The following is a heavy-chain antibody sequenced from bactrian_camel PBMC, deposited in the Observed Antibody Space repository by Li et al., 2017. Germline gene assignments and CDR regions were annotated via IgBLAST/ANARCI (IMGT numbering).Heavy chain of an antibody. CDR2: FNRGSST. D-gene: IGHD1*01. J-gene: IGHJ4*01. V-gene: IGHV3S55*01. Sequence: HVQLVESGGDSVQAGGSLRLSCAASGYTYSSYCVGWFRQTPGKEREAVATFNRGSSTSYADSVKGRFTISKDNALNTLYLQMNSLKPEDTAMYYCAVGGHLFRCNFNWRGQGTQVTVS. CDR3: AVGGHLFRCNFNW. CDR1: GYTYSSYC.